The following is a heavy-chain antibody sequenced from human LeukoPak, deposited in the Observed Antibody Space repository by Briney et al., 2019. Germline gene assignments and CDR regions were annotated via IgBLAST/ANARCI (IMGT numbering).Heavy chain of an antibody. D-gene: IGHD3-10*01. Sequence: PAGSLRLSCAASGFIFCRHARHWVRQAPGKGLEWVAVIGYDGNEQYYADSGRGRFTSSRDDSKTTLFLQMDSLRTEDTALYYCARDMVKGATDYLDYWGQGTLVTVSS. CDR2: IGYDGNEQ. CDR1: GFIFCRHA. CDR3: ARDMVKGATDYLDY. J-gene: IGHJ4*02. V-gene: IGHV3-30*04.